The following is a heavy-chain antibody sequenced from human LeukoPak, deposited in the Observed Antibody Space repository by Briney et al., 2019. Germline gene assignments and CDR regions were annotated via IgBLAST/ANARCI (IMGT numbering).Heavy chain of an antibody. CDR1: GGSISSYY. V-gene: IGHV4-59*01. J-gene: IGHJ4*02. Sequence: SETLSLTCTVSGGSISSYYWSWIRQPPGKGLEWIGYIYYSGSTNYNPSLKSRVTISVDTSKNQFSLKLSPVTAADTAVYYCPRGMWFVEFFFDYWGQGTLVTVSS. D-gene: IGHD3-10*01. CDR2: IYYSGST. CDR3: PRGMWFVEFFFDY.